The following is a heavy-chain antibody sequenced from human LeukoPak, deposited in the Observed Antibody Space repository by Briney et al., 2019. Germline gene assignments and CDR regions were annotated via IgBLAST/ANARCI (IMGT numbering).Heavy chain of an antibody. J-gene: IGHJ4*02. CDR1: GGSISSYY. CDR2: IYYSGST. Sequence: PSETLSLTCTVSGGSISSYYWSWIRQPPGKGLEWIGYIYYSGSTNYNPSLKSRVTISVDTSKNQFSLKLSSVTAEDTAVYYCATIHIVGALRSDYWGQGTLVTVSS. D-gene: IGHD1-26*01. V-gene: IGHV4-59*01. CDR3: ATIHIVGALRSDY.